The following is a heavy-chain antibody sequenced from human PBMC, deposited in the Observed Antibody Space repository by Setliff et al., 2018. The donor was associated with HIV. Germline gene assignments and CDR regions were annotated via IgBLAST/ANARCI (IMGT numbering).Heavy chain of an antibody. CDR2: MNPDSGNT. Sequence: ASVKVSCKASGYTSTSYDINWVRQATGQGLEWMGWMNPDSGNTGSAQNFQGRLTITWNTSISTAYMELGSLGFDDTAVYFCARTRSGGSSVYYYYYGLDVWGQGTTVTVSS. D-gene: IGHD2-15*01. V-gene: IGHV1-8*01. CDR1: GYTSTSYD. CDR3: ARTRSGGSSVYYYYYGLDV. J-gene: IGHJ6*02.